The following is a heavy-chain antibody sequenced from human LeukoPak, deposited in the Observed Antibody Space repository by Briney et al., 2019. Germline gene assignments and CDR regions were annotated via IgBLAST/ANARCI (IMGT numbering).Heavy chain of an antibody. CDR3: ARGRGPSSVGYYFDY. CDR2: INHSGST. D-gene: IGHD3-10*01. V-gene: IGHV4-34*01. CDR1: GGSISGYY. J-gene: IGHJ4*02. Sequence: SETLSLTCTVSGGSISGYYWSWIRQPPGKGLEWIGEINHSGSTNYNPSPKSRVTISVDTSKNQFSLKLSSVTAADTAVYYCARGRGPSSVGYYFDYWGQGTLVTVSS.